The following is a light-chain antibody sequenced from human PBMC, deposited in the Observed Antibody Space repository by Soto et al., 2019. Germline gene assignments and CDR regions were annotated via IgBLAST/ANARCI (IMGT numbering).Light chain of an antibody. Sequence: EIVLTQSPGTLSLSPGERATLSCRASQSVNSNYLAWYQQKPGQAPRLLIYGAASRATGIPDRFSGSGSGTDFILTISRLEPEDLAVYFCQQYGNSPVAFGQGTKVEIK. V-gene: IGKV3-20*01. J-gene: IGKJ1*01. CDR2: GAA. CDR1: QSVNSNY. CDR3: QQYGNSPVA.